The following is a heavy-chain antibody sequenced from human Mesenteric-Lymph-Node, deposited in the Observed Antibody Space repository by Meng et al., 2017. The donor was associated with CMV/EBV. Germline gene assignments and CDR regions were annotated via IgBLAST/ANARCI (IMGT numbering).Heavy chain of an antibody. CDR2: ISSSSSTI. CDR3: ARSRVPAQSQGDFDY. CDR1: GFTFSSYA. Sequence: GGSLRLSCAASGFTFSSYAMSWIRQAPGKGLEWVSYISSSSSTIYYADSVKGRFTISRDNAKNSLYLQMNSLRAEDTAVYYCARSRVPAQSQGDFDYWGQGTLVTVSS. D-gene: IGHD2-2*01. V-gene: IGHV3-48*04. J-gene: IGHJ4*02.